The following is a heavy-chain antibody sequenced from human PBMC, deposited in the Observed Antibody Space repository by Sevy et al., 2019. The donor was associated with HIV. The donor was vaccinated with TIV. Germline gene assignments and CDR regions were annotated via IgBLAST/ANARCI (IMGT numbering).Heavy chain of an antibody. CDR2: ISYDGSNK. CDR1: GFTFSSYA. Sequence: GGSLRLSCVASGFTFSSYAMHWVRQAPGKGLEWVAVISYDGSNKYYADSVKGRFTISRENSKNTLYLQMNSLRAEDTAVYYCARGGPSVAVIDYYYYMDVWGKGTTVTVSS. J-gene: IGHJ6*03. D-gene: IGHD2-15*01. CDR3: ARGGPSVAVIDYYYYMDV. V-gene: IGHV3-30-3*01.